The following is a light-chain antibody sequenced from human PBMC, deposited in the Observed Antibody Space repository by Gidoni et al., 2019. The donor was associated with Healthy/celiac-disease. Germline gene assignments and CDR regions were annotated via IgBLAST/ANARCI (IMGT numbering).Light chain of an antibody. CDR3: QQYYSTSWT. CDR1: QSVLYSSNNKNY. Sequence: DIVMTQSPDSLGVSLGERATINCKSSQSVLYSSNNKNYLAWYQQKPGQPPKLLIYWASTRESGVPDRFSGSGSGTDVTLTISSLQAEDVAVYYCQQYYSTSWTFGQGTKVEIK. V-gene: IGKV4-1*01. CDR2: WAS. J-gene: IGKJ1*01.